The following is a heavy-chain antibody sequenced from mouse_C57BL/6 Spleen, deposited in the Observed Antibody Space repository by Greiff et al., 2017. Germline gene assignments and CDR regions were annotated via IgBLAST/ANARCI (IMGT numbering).Heavy chain of an antibody. V-gene: IGHV1-82*01. J-gene: IGHJ3*01. Sequence: VQLQESGPELVKPGASVKISCKASGYAFSSSWMNWVKQRPGKGLEWIGRIYPGDGDTNYNGKFKGKATLTADKYSSTAYMQLSSLTSEDSAVYFCARSSYYGSSYEAWFAYWGQGTLVTVSA. CDR2: IYPGDGDT. CDR3: ARSSYYGSSYEAWFAY. D-gene: IGHD1-1*01. CDR1: GYAFSSSW.